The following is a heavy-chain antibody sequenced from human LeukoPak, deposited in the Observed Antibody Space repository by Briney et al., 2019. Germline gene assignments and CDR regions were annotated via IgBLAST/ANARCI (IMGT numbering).Heavy chain of an antibody. J-gene: IGHJ4*02. CDR2: ISYDGSKK. CDR1: GFSFSNCG. V-gene: IGHV3-30*03. Sequence: QSGGSLRLSCAASGFSFSNCGMHWVRQAPGKGLEWVAVISYDGSKKYYADSAKGRFTISRDNSKNTLYLQMNSLRAEDTAVYYCAREGSRGYYPYWGQGILVTVSS. CDR3: AREGSRGYYPY. D-gene: IGHD3-22*01.